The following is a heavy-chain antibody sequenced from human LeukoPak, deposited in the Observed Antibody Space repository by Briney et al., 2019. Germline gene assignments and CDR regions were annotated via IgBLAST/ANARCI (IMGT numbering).Heavy chain of an antibody. D-gene: IGHD3-16*01. CDR2: IHHTGSF. Sequence: SSGTLSLTCIIFGASTSDYYWSWVRQPPGKGLEWIGYIHHTGSFDYNPSLNSRATISLDTSKNQFSLKLTSVTAADTAVYYCTRGHWALDCWGQGPLVTVSS. CDR3: TRGHWALDC. CDR1: GASTSDYY. J-gene: IGHJ4*02. V-gene: IGHV4-59*01.